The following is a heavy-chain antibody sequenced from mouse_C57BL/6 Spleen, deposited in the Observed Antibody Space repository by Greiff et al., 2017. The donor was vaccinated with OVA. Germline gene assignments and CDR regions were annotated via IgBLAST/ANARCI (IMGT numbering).Heavy chain of an antibody. J-gene: IGHJ4*01. V-gene: IGHV1-42*01. CDR3: ARRIYYDYDSYAMDY. Sequence: EVKLQQSGPELVKPGASVKISCKASGYSFTGYYMNWVKQSPEKSLEWIGAINPSTGGTTYNQKFKAKATLTVDKSSSTAYMQLKSLTSEDSAVYYCARRIYYDYDSYAMDYWGQGTSVTVSS. CDR1: GYSFTGYY. CDR2: INPSTGGT. D-gene: IGHD2-4*01.